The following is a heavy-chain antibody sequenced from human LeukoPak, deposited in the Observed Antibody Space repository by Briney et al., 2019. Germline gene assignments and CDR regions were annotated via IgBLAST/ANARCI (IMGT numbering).Heavy chain of an antibody. CDR1: GGTFSSHA. Sequence: ASVKVSCKASGGTFSSHAISWVRQAPGQGLEWMGWISAYNGNTNYAQKLQGRVTMTTDTSTSTAYMELRSLRSDDTAVYYCARDFLYSSGWYNDYWGQGTLVTVSS. D-gene: IGHD6-19*01. V-gene: IGHV1-18*01. CDR2: ISAYNGNT. J-gene: IGHJ4*02. CDR3: ARDFLYSSGWYNDY.